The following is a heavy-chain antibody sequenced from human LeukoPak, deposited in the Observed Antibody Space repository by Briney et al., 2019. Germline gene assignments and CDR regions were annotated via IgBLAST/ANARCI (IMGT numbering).Heavy chain of an antibody. Sequence: ASVKVSCKASGYTFTGYYMHWVRQAPGRGLEWMGWINPNSGGTNYAQKFQGRVTMTRDTSISTAYMELSRLRSDDTAVYYCARDLQQLGNNWFDPWGQGTLVTVSS. CDR3: ARDLQQLGNNWFDP. D-gene: IGHD6-13*01. V-gene: IGHV1-2*02. J-gene: IGHJ5*02. CDR1: GYTFTGYY. CDR2: INPNSGGT.